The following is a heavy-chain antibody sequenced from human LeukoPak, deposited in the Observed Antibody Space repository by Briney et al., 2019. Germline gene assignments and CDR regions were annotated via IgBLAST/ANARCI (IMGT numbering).Heavy chain of an antibody. CDR2: IRTNGAGT. J-gene: IGHJ6*02. V-gene: IGHV3-23*01. CDR1: GFTFSSYN. Sequence: PGGSLRLSCAASGFTFSSYNMNWVRRAPGQGLEWVSTIRTNGAGTYYADSVKGRFTISKDNSKNTVYLQMSSLRVDDTAVYYCAKAASSSWPSYYYGMDVWGQGTTVTVSS. D-gene: IGHD6-13*01. CDR3: AKAASSSWPSYYYGMDV.